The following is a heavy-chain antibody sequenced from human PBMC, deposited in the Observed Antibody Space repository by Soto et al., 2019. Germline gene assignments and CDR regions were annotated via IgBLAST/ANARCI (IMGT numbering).Heavy chain of an antibody. D-gene: IGHD5-18*01. J-gene: IGHJ6*02. Sequence: EVQLVESGGGLVQPGGSLRLSCAASGFTFRTHWLSWVRQVPGKGLEWVANINLDGSEKNYVDSVKGRFTISRDNARNSLYRQMSSLRAEDTALYYCARDGSTSWYSYDYHGMDVWGQGTTVTVSS. V-gene: IGHV3-7*05. CDR1: GFTFRTHW. CDR2: INLDGSEK. CDR3: ARDGSTSWYSYDYHGMDV.